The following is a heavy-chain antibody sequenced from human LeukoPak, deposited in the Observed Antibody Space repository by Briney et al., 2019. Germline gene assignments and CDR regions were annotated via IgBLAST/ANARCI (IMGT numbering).Heavy chain of an antibody. V-gene: IGHV4-34*01. J-gene: IGHJ4*02. Sequence: SETLSLTYTVYGGSFSGYCWSWIRQPPGKGLEWIGEINHSGSTNYNPSLKSRVTISVDTSKNQFSLKLSSVTAADTAVYYCARGPSPDSSSGYSVPSYFDYWGQRILVTFSS. CDR2: INHSGST. CDR1: GGSFSGYC. D-gene: IGHD6-13*01. CDR3: ARGPSPDSSSGYSVPSYFDY.